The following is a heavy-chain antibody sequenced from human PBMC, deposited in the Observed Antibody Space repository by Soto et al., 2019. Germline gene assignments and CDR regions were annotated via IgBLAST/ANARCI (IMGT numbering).Heavy chain of an antibody. J-gene: IGHJ6*02. Sequence: LRLSCAASGFSFIAYYMSWIRQAPGKGLEWVSYISFNGDVTRYSDSVEGRFTVSRDNAKKSLYLQMNSLRVEDTAVYYCARENGHPGHNYAMDVWGQGTTVTVSS. V-gene: IGHV3-11*01. CDR2: ISFNGDVT. D-gene: IGHD2-8*01. CDR3: ARENGHPGHNYAMDV. CDR1: GFSFIAYY.